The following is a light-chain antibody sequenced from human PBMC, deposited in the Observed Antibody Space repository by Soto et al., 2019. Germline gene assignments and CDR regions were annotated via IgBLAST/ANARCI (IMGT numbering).Light chain of an antibody. V-gene: IGKV3-20*01. CDR1: QSVRSSH. CDR2: GAS. J-gene: IGKJ1*01. CDR3: QQYSSSPAT. Sequence: EIVLTQSPGTLSSSPGERATLSCRASQSVRSSHLAWYQQKPGQAPRLLIYGASSRATGIPDRFSGSGSGTDSTLTISRLEPEDFAVYSCQQYSSSPATFGQGTKVDIK.